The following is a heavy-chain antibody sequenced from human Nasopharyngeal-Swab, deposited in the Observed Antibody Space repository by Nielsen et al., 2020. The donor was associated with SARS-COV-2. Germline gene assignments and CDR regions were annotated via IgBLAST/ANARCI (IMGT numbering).Heavy chain of an antibody. CDR3: ARGFLQTGFDY. CDR1: GDSVSSHNVG. Sequence: SQTLSLTCAISGDSVSSHNVGWNWSRQSPSRGLEWLGRTYYGSKWYNHYAPSVKSRVTIKPDTSKNQFSLQMDSVTPEDSAVYYCARGFLQTGFDYWGQGTLVTVSS. CDR2: TYYGSKWYN. V-gene: IGHV6-1*01. J-gene: IGHJ4*02. D-gene: IGHD3-9*01.